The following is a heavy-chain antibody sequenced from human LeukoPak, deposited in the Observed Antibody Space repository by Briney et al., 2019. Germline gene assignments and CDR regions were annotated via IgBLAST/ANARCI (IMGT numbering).Heavy chain of an antibody. D-gene: IGHD3-3*01. J-gene: IGHJ4*02. Sequence: PSETLSLTCAVSGYSISSGYYWGWIRQPPGKGLEWIGSIYHSGSTYYNPSLKSRVTISVDTSKSQFSLKLSSVTAADTAVYYCARGTYDFWSGYYSYWGQGTLVTVSS. CDR3: ARGTYDFWSGYYSY. V-gene: IGHV4-38-2*01. CDR1: GYSISSGYY. CDR2: IYHSGST.